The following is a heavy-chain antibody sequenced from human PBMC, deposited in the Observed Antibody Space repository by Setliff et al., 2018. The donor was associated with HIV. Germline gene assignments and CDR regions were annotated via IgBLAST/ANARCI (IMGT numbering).Heavy chain of an antibody. J-gene: IGHJ6*03. V-gene: IGHV4-39*07. CDR2: IYYSGST. CDR3: ARDHRKTYTAMANYYYYYYMDV. CDR1: GGSISSSSYY. D-gene: IGHD5-18*01. Sequence: PSETLSLTCTVSGGSISSSSYYWGWIRQPPGKGLEWIGSIYYSGSTYYNPSLKSRVTISVDTSKNQFSLKLSSVTAADTAVYYCARDHRKTYTAMANYYYYYYMDVWGKGTTVTVSS.